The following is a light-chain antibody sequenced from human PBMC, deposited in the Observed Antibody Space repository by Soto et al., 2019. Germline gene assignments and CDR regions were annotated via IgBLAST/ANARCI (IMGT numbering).Light chain of an antibody. CDR1: SSDVGGYNY. CDR2: EVS. J-gene: IGLJ2*01. CDR3: SSYAGSNNLV. V-gene: IGLV2-8*01. Sequence: QSALTQPPSASGSPGQSVTISCTGTSSDVGGYNYVSWYQQHPGKAPKLMIYEVSKRPSGVPDRFSGSMSGNTASLTVSGLQAGDEGDYYCSSYAGSNNLVFGGGTKLTVL.